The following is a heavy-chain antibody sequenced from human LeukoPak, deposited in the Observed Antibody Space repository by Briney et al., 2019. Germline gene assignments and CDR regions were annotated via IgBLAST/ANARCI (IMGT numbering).Heavy chain of an antibody. CDR2: IYYSGST. D-gene: IGHD6-13*01. CDR3: ARKTAAGSSYYYYYMDV. CDR1: GGSISSYY. Sequence: PSETLSLTCTVSGGSISSYYWSWIRQPPGKGLEWIGYIYYSGSTNYNPSLKSRVTISVDRSKNQFSLKLSSVTAADTAVYYCARKTAAGSSYYYYYMDVWGKGTTVTVSS. V-gene: IGHV4-59*12. J-gene: IGHJ6*03.